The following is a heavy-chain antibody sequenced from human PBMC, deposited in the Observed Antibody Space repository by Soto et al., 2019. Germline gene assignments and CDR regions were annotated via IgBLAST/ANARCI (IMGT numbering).Heavy chain of an antibody. CDR3: AREPATGTVNCLDP. J-gene: IGHJ5*02. Sequence: GASVKVSCKASGGTFSNYAINWVRQAPGQGLEWMGMIIPIFGTANYAQKFQGRVTITADEYTSTAYMELSSLISEDTAVYYCAREPATGTVNCLDPWGQGTLVTVSS. V-gene: IGHV1-69*13. D-gene: IGHD1-1*01. CDR1: GGTFSNYA. CDR2: IIPIFGTA.